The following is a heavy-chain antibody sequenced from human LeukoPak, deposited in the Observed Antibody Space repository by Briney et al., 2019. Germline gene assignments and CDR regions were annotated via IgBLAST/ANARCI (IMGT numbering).Heavy chain of an antibody. Sequence: GGSLRLSCAASGFTFSSYSMNWVRQAPGKGLEWVSLISWDGGSTYYADSVKGRFTISRDNSKNSLSLQMNSLRAEDTALYYCAKDGKIYFDYWGQGTLVTVSS. J-gene: IGHJ4*02. V-gene: IGHV3-43*01. CDR1: GFTFSSYS. CDR3: AKDGKIYFDY. CDR2: ISWDGGST.